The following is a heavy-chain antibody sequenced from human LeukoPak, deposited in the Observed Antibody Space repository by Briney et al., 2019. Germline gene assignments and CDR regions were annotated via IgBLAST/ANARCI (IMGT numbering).Heavy chain of an antibody. J-gene: IGHJ4*02. CDR2: VRNKANSYTT. CDR1: GFTFRDHY. V-gene: IGHV3-72*01. D-gene: IGHD1-26*01. CDR3: SRGPPGISPPLDY. Sequence: GGSLRLSCAASGFTFRDHYMDWVRQAPGKGLEWVGRVRNKANSYTTEYAASVKGRFTISRDDSKNSLHLQMNSLITEDTAVYYCSRGPPGISPPLDYWGQGTLVTVSS.